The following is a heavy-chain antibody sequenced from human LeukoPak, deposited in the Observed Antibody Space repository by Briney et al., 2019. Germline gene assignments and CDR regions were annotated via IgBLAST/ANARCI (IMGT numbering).Heavy chain of an antibody. J-gene: IGHJ4*02. CDR1: GGSIGSSSYY. D-gene: IGHD3-9*01. CDR3: ARIRHDWPQPDYFDY. CDR2: IYYSGST. V-gene: IGHV4-39*07. Sequence: ASETLSLTCTVSGGSIGSSSYYWGWIRQPPGKGLEWLGSIYYSGSTYYNPSLKSRVTISVDTSKNQFSLKLSSVTAADTAVYYCARIRHDWPQPDYFDYWGQGTLVTVSS.